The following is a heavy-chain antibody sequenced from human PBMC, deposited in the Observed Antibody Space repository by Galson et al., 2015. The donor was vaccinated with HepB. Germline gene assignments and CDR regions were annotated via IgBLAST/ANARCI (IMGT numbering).Heavy chain of an antibody. CDR3: ARAQGGYGEAYDHYFDY. J-gene: IGHJ4*02. CDR1: GYTFTNYY. D-gene: IGHD4-17*01. CDR2: INPSGGRT. Sequence: SVKVSCKASGYTFTNYYLHFVRQAPGQGLEWMAIINPSGGRTSYAQKFQGRVTMTSDTSTNTVYMELTSLTSEDTAVYYCARAQGGYGEAYDHYFDYWGQGTLVAVSS. V-gene: IGHV1-46*03.